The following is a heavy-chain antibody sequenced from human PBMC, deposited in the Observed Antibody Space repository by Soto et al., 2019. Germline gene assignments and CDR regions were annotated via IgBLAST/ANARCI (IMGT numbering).Heavy chain of an antibody. Sequence: EVQLVESGGGLIQPGGSLRLSCAASGFTVISTYMSWVRQAPGKGLEWVSFMYSGGSTYYADSVKGRFTISIDNLKNTLYLQMNGLRVDETAVYYCARGGQVRGGMDVWGQGTTVTVSS. V-gene: IGHV3-53*01. CDR3: ARGGQVRGGMDV. CDR1: GFTVISTY. CDR2: MYSGGST. J-gene: IGHJ6*02.